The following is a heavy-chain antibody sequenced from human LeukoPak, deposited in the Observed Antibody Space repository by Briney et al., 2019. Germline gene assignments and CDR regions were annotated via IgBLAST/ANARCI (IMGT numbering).Heavy chain of an antibody. CDR1: GYTFTSYA. CDR2: INPSGGST. Sequence: GASVKVSCKASGYTFTSYAMHWVRQAPGQGLEWMGIINPSGGSTSYAQKFQGRVTMTRDMSTSTVYMELSSLRSEDTAVYYCARDRGRLSGDRLGDYWGQGTLVTVSS. D-gene: IGHD7-27*01. CDR3: ARDRGRLSGDRLGDY. J-gene: IGHJ4*02. V-gene: IGHV1-46*01.